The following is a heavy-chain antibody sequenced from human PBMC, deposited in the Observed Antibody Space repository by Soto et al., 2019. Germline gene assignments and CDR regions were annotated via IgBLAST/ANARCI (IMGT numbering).Heavy chain of an antibody. CDR2: IFYTGTT. V-gene: IGHV4-39*02. D-gene: IGHD2-2*01. CDR3: ARLVVVAPVANA. CDR1: GGSINYNSYY. Sequence: SETLSLTCSVSGGSINYNSYYWGWIRQPPGKGLEWVGGIFYTGTTYYSPSLKDRVTISVDTSKNSFSLNLTSVTAADTAVYFCARLVVVAPVANAWGQGTLVTVYS. J-gene: IGHJ5*02.